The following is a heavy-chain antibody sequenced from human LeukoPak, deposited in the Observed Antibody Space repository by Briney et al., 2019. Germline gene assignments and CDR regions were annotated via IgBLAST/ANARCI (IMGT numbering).Heavy chain of an antibody. Sequence: PGGSLRLSCAASRFTFSSYDMYWVRQAPGKGLEWVSYISSGSSSTRYYADSVKGRFTISRDNAKNSLYLQMNSLRAEDMSVCYCAGGAPVYSSGWYGSRFDYWGQGTLVTVSS. D-gene: IGHD6-19*01. V-gene: IGHV3-48*01. CDR3: AGGAPVYSSGWYGSRFDY. CDR1: RFTFSSYD. CDR2: ISSGSSSTR. J-gene: IGHJ4*02.